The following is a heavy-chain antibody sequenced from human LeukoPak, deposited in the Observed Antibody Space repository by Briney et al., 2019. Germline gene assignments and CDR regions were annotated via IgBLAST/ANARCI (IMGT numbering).Heavy chain of an antibody. V-gene: IGHV3-7*01. CDR1: GFTFSSYW. D-gene: IGHD3-22*01. J-gene: IGHJ4*02. Sequence: GGSLRLSCAASGFTFSSYWMSWVRQAPGKGLEWVANVKQDGSEKYYVDSVKGRFTISRDNAKNSLYLQMNSLRAEDTAVYYCARLQYYYDSSGCDYWGQGTLVTVSS. CDR3: ARLQYYYDSSGCDY. CDR2: VKQDGSEK.